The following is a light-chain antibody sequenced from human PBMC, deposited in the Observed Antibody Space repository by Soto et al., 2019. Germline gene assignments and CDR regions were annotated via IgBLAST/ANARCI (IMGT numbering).Light chain of an antibody. CDR1: QSVSSSY. J-gene: IGKJ1*01. CDR2: GAS. CDR3: QQYGSSVT. V-gene: IGKV3-20*01. Sequence: EIVLTQSPGTLSLSPGERATLSCRASQSVSSSYLAWYQQKPGQAPRLLIYGASSRATGIPDRFSGIGSGTDFTLTISRLEPEDFAVYYCQQYGSSVTFGQGTKVDI.